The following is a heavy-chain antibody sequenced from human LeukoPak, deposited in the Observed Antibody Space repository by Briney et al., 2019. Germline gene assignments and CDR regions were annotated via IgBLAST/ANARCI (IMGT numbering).Heavy chain of an antibody. CDR2: IKEDGSEK. J-gene: IGHJ4*02. CDR1: GLTFSRFW. Sequence: GGSLRLALAASSGLTFSRFWMNWVRQAPGKGLEWVANIKEDGSEKNYVDSVKGRFTISRDNAKKSLYLQMSSLRPDDTAVYYCVSGHYNDYKGQGTLVTVSS. CDR3: VSGHYNDY. V-gene: IGHV3-7*01.